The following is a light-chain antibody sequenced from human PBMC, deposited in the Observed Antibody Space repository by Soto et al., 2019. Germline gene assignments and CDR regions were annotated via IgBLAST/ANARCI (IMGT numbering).Light chain of an antibody. V-gene: IGLV1-40*01. CDR1: SSNIGAGYD. CDR3: QSYDSSLSGSV. J-gene: IGLJ3*02. Sequence: QPVLTQPPSVSGAPGQRVTISCTGSSSNIGAGYDVHWYQQLPGTAPKLLIYGNSNRPSWVTDRFSGSKSGTSASLAITGLQAEDEADYYCQSYDSSLSGSVFGGGTKLTVL. CDR2: GNS.